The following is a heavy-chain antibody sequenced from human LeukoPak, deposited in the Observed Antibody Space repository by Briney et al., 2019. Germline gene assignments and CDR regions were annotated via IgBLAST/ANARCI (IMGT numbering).Heavy chain of an antibody. D-gene: IGHD3-10*01. CDR3: AKDLSKGLLYRRGMYYFDY. CDR2: ISYDGSNK. Sequence: GGSLRLSCAASGFTFSSYAMHWVRQAPGKGLEWVAVISYDGSNKYYADSVKGRFTISRDNSKNTLYLQMNSLRAEDTAVYYCAKDLSKGLLYRRGMYYFDYWGQGTLVTVSS. J-gene: IGHJ4*02. V-gene: IGHV3-30*04. CDR1: GFTFSSYA.